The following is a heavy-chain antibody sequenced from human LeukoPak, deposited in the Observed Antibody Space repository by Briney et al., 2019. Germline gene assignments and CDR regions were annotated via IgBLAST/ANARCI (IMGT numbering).Heavy chain of an antibody. Sequence: ASVKVSCKASGYTFTSYYMHWVRQAPGQGLEWMGIINPSGGSTSYAQKFQGRVTMTRDMSTSTVYMELSSLRSEDTAVYYCARAGYGGNRCDPWGQGTLVTVSS. V-gene: IGHV1-46*01. CDR1: GYTFTSYY. J-gene: IGHJ5*02. D-gene: IGHD4-23*01. CDR3: ARAGYGGNRCDP. CDR2: INPSGGST.